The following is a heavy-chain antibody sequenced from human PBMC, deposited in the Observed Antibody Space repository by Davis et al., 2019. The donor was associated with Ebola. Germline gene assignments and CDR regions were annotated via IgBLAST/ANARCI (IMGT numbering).Heavy chain of an antibody. Sequence: ASVKVSCKASGYTFTSYGITWVRQAPGQGLEWMGWINPHNGNTNCAQNVQGRVTMTTDTATTTAYMEVGSLRSDDTAVYYCARAQFPTTSDHWGQGTLVTVSS. V-gene: IGHV1-18*04. CDR1: GYTFTSYG. CDR2: INPHNGNT. CDR3: ARAQFPTTSDH. D-gene: IGHD1-1*01. J-gene: IGHJ4*02.